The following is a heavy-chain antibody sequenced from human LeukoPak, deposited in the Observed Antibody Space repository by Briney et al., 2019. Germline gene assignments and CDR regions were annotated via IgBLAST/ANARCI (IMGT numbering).Heavy chain of an antibody. Sequence: GGSLRLSCGASGYTFSDYTTNWVRQAPGKGPEWISYISSGGSVMHYADSVKGRFTISRDNVESSLYLQMNSLRVEDTAVYYCARDLEYWGQGVLVTVSS. V-gene: IGHV3-48*01. CDR3: ARDLEY. CDR2: ISSGGSVM. CDR1: GYTFSDYT. J-gene: IGHJ4*02.